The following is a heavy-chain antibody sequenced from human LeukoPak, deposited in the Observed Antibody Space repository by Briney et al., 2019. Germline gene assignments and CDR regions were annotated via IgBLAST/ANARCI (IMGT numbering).Heavy chain of an antibody. J-gene: IGHJ5*01. CDR1: GGSINSYY. D-gene: IGHD6-13*01. CDR3: GRSKTNGDESAWYAWFDP. Sequence: SETLSLTCTVSGGSINSYYWSWIRQPPGKGLEWIGYIYYSGCTNYNPSLKSRVTISVDTSKNQFSLKLSSVTAADTAVYYCGRSKTNGDESAWYAWFDPWGQGTMVSV. CDR2: IYYSGCT. V-gene: IGHV4-59*01.